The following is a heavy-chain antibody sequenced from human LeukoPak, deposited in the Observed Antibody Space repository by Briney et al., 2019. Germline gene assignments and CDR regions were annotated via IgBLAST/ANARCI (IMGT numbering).Heavy chain of an antibody. Sequence: PSETLSLTCTVSGGSISSYYWSWIRQPPGKGLEWIGYIYYSGSTNYNPSLKSRVTISVDTSKNQFSLKLSSVTAADTAVHYCARDGEQWDPTHTWFDPWGQGTLVTVSS. D-gene: IGHD6-19*01. CDR2: IYYSGST. V-gene: IGHV4-59*01. J-gene: IGHJ5*02. CDR3: ARDGEQWDPTHTWFDP. CDR1: GGSISSYY.